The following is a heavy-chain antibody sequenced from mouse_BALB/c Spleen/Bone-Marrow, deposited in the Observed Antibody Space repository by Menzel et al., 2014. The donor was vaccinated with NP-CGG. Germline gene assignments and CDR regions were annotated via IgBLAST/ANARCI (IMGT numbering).Heavy chain of an antibody. Sequence: QVQLKDSGPEVIRPGVSMKISCKGSGYTFTEYAMHWVKQSHAKSLEWIGVINPYNGETNYNQKFKDKATMTVDKSSSTAYTELARLTSEDSAIYYCARCYYYGISYYFDYWGQGTTLTVSS. V-gene: IGHV1-67*01. J-gene: IGHJ2*01. CDR3: ARCYYYGISYYFDY. CDR2: INPYNGET. D-gene: IGHD1-1*01. CDR1: GYTFTEYA.